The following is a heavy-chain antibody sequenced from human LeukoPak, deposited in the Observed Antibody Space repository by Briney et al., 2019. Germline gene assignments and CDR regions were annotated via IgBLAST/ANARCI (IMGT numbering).Heavy chain of an antibody. CDR1: GFTMSSYY. CDR3: AVCYCGGYGTMEFFIDY. CDR2: ISGSGGST. J-gene: IGHJ4*02. D-gene: IGHD5-12*01. V-gene: IGHV3-23*01. Sequence: GGSLTLTCAVSGFTMSSYYMSWLRQAPGKGLEWVSAISGSGGSTYYADSVKGRFTISRDNSKNTLYLQMNSLTAEDTAVYYSAVCYCGGYGTMEFFIDYWGQGTLVTVSS.